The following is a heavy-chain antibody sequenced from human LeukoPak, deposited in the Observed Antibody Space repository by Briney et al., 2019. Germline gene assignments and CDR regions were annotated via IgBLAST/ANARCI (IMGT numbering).Heavy chain of an antibody. Sequence: PGGSLRLSCAASGFTVSSNYMSWVRQAPGKGLEWFSFIYSGGSTYYADSVKGRFTISRDNSKNTLYPQMNSLRAEDTAVYYCARRYGSGWYDYWGQGTLVTVSS. D-gene: IGHD6-19*01. CDR3: ARRYGSGWYDY. CDR2: IYSGGST. CDR1: GFTVSSNY. J-gene: IGHJ4*02. V-gene: IGHV3-53*01.